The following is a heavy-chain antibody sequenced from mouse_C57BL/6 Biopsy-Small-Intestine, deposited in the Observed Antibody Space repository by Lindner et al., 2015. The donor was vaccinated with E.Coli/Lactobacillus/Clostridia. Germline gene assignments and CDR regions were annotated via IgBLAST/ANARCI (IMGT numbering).Heavy chain of an antibody. CDR2: ISSDSITI. CDR3: ARPRFYAMDY. Sequence: VQLQESGGGLVKPGGSLKVSCEASGFTFSDYGMHWVRQAPEKGLEWIAYISSDSITIYYADTVKGRFSISRDDAKNTLFLHMTSLRSADTAMYYCARPRFYAMDYWGQGTSVTVSS. CDR1: GFTFSDYG. J-gene: IGHJ4*01. V-gene: IGHV5-17*01.